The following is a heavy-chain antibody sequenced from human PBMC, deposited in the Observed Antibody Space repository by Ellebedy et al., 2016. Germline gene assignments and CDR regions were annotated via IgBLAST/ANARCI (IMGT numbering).Heavy chain of an antibody. J-gene: IGHJ4*02. CDR1: GYSFTSYW. V-gene: IGHV5-10-1*01. Sequence: GESLKISXKGSGYSFTSYWISWVRQMPGKGLEWMGRIDPSDSYTNYSPSFQGHVTISADKSISTAYLQWSSLKASDTAMYYCARHRDPLRFLEWLILDYWGQGTLVTVSS. CDR2: IDPSDSYT. CDR3: ARHRDPLRFLEWLILDY. D-gene: IGHD3-3*01.